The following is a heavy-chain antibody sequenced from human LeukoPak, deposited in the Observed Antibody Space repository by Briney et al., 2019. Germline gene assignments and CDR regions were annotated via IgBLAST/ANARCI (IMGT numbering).Heavy chain of an antibody. V-gene: IGHV4-4*07. CDR1: GGSISGYY. Sequence: SETLSLTCTVSGGSISGYYWSWIRQPAGKGLEWIGRIYTTGTTHDNPSLKSQVTMSVDTSNNQVSLRLSSVTAADTAVYYCARQDSKVGAYTGPYYFDYWGQGTLVTVSS. CDR3: ARQDSKVGAYTGPYYFDY. J-gene: IGHJ4*02. D-gene: IGHD1-26*01. CDR2: IYTTGTT.